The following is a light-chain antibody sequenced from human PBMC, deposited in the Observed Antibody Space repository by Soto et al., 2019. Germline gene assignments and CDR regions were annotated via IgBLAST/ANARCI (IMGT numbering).Light chain of an antibody. CDR1: QSVSSN. CDR2: GAS. Sequence: EIVMTQSPATLSVSPGERATLSCRASQSVSSNLAWYQQKPGQAHRLLIYGASTRATGIPVRFSGSGSGTEFTLTLSSRKSEDFEIDFCQQYNNWPPDRTFGQGTKVEIK. CDR3: QQYNNWPPDRT. J-gene: IGKJ1*01. V-gene: IGKV3-15*01.